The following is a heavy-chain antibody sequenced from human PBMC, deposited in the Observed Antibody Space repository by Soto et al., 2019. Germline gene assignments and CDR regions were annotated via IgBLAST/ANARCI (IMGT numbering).Heavy chain of an antibody. D-gene: IGHD2-2*02. J-gene: IGHJ3*02. CDR2: ISYDGSNK. CDR1: GFTFSSYA. V-gene: IGHV3-30-3*01. Sequence: GGSLRLSCAASGFTFSSYAMHWVRQAPGKGLEWVAVISYDGSNKYYADSVKGRFTISRDNSKNTLYLQMNSLRAEDTAAYYCARSSFLGYCSSTSCYTGAFDIWGQGTMVTVSS. CDR3: ARSSFLGYCSSTSCYTGAFDI.